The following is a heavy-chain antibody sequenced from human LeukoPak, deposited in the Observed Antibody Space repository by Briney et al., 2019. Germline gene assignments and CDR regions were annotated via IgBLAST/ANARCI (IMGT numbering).Heavy chain of an antibody. D-gene: IGHD1-26*01. Sequence: SETLSLTCAVYGGSFSGYYWSWIRQPPGKGLEWIGEINHSGSTNYNPSLKSRVTISVDTSKNQFSLKLSSVTASDTAVYYCARDTHYPTRFDPWGQGILVTVSS. CDR2: INHSGST. V-gene: IGHV4-34*01. CDR3: ARDTHYPTRFDP. J-gene: IGHJ5*02. CDR1: GGSFSGYY.